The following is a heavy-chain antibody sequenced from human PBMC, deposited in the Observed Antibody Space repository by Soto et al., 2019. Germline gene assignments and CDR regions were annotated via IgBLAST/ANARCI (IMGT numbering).Heavy chain of an antibody. CDR3: ARRHLAVAVSPWFDP. CDR2: IDSSGEK. V-gene: IGHV2-26*01. Sequence: QVTLKESGPVLVKPTETLTLRCTVSGLSITDSEMGVSWIRQPPGKALEWLAHIDSSGEKSYRTFLKSRPTTSQDSPNSKIVLIMTTMDTANTATYYCARRHLAVAVSPWFDPGGQGILFVVSS. CDR1: GLSITDSEMG. J-gene: IGHJ5*02. D-gene: IGHD3-16*01.